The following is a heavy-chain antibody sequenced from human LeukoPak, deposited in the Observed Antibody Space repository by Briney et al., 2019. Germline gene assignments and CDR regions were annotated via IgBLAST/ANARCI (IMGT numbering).Heavy chain of an antibody. CDR1: NDSISSYY. Sequence: SETLSLTCTVSNDSISSYYWSWIRQPPGKGLEWIGYIYYTGSTNYNPSLRNRVTISVDTSKNQLSLKLNSVTAADTAVYYCAKRGVAAGWFFDLWGRGTLVTVSS. D-gene: IGHD6-19*01. J-gene: IGHJ2*01. CDR2: IYYTGST. V-gene: IGHV4-59*08. CDR3: AKRGVAAGWFFDL.